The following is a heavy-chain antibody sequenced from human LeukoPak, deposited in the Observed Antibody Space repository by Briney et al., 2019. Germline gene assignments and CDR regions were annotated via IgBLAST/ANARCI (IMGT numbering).Heavy chain of an antibody. CDR3: ARGYWNFGL. CDR2: IKQDGSEK. V-gene: IGHV3-7*01. J-gene: IGHJ2*01. CDR1: GFAFNEAW. Sequence: GGSLRLSCAASGFAFNEAWMNWVRQAPGKGLEWVANIKQDGSEKNYVDSVKGRFTSSRDNAKNSLYLQMNRLRVEDTAVYYCARGYWNFGLWGRGTQVTVSS.